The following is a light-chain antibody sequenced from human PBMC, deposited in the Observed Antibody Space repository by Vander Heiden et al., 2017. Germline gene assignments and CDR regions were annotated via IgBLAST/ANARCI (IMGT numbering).Light chain of an antibody. Sequence: DIQMTQSPSSVSASVGDRVTLTCRASQGVSTWVAWYQQRPGKAPLLLISGASNLQDGVPSRFSGSGSGTHFTLTITSLQPEDFATYYCQQADSFPLTFGPGTKVDLK. V-gene: IGKV1-12*01. J-gene: IGKJ3*01. CDR1: QGVSTW. CDR3: QQADSFPLT. CDR2: GAS.